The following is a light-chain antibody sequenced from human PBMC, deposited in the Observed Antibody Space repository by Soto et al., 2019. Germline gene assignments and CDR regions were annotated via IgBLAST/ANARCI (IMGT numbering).Light chain of an antibody. V-gene: IGKV3-15*01. J-gene: IGKJ1*01. CDR1: QSVSSN. CDR2: GAS. Sequence: EIVMTQSPATLSVSPGERATLSCRASQSVSSNLAWYQQKPGQAPRLLIYGASTRATGIPARFSGSGSGTEFTLTISSLHYEDVAVYYCQQYNNWPLFGQGTKVETK. CDR3: QQYNNWPL.